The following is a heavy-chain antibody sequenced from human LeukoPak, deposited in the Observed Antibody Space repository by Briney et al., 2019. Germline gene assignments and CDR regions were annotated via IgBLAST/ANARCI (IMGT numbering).Heavy chain of an antibody. D-gene: IGHD3-22*01. CDR3: AGGPLHVALSSGYLKWLDP. CDR1: GGSFRSST. Sequence: SVKVSCKASGGSFRSSTFAWVRQAPGRGLEWMGGIIPIFGTANYALEFQGRATITTDESTSTVYMELSSLISEDTAMYYCAGGPLHVALSSGYLKWLDPWGQGSLVTVSS. V-gene: IGHV1-69*05. J-gene: IGHJ5*02. CDR2: IIPIFGTA.